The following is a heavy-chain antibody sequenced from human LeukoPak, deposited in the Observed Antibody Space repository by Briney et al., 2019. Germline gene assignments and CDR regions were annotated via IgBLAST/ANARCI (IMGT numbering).Heavy chain of an antibody. CDR1: GFDFNYYD. V-gene: IGHV3-21*01. CDR3: ARRGGLSSGRGFDH. J-gene: IGHJ4*02. CDR2: ISSKRTYI. Sequence: GGSLRLSCVASGFDFNYYDMNWVRQAPGKGLEWVSSISSKRTYIDSADSTKGRFTISRDNANNSVFLQMSSLRPEDTAVYYCARRGGLSSGRGFDHWGQGTLVTVSS. D-gene: IGHD3-16*01.